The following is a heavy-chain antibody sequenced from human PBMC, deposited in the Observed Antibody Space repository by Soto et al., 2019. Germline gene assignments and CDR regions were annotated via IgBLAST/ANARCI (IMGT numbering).Heavy chain of an antibody. Sequence: VQLVESGGGVVQPGRSLRLSCAASGFAFRTYGIHWVRQAPGKGLEWVAVIWYDGSNKYYAASVKGRFTISRDNSKNTLYLQMNSLRADDTAVYYCARASGPFDYWGQGTQVTVSS. V-gene: IGHV3-33*01. CDR3: ARASGPFDY. CDR1: GFAFRTYG. CDR2: IWYDGSNK. D-gene: IGHD5-12*01. J-gene: IGHJ4*02.